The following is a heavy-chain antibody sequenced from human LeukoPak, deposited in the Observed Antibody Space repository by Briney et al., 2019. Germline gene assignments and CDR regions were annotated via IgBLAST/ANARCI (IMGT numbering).Heavy chain of an antibody. J-gene: IGHJ4*02. D-gene: IGHD3-3*01. CDR1: GYSVTSYW. V-gene: IGHV5-51*01. CDR3: ARLILEWTFDY. Sequence: GESLKMSCKGSGYSVTSYWIGWVRQMPGKGLEWMGFIYPGDSDTRYSPSFQGQVTISADKSISTAYLQWSSLKASDTAMYYCARLILEWTFDYWGQGTLVTVSS. CDR2: IYPGDSDT.